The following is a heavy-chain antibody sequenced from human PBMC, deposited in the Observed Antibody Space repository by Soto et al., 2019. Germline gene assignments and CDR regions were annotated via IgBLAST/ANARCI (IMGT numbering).Heavy chain of an antibody. Sequence: QVQLVQSGAEVKKPGASVKVSCKASGYTFTSYDINWVRQATGQGLEWMGWMNPNSGNTAYAQKFQGRITMTRNTSISTAYMELSSLRSEDTAVCSCAREKVTSGYPDWGQGTLVPVSS. CDR1: GYTFTSYD. V-gene: IGHV1-8*01. CDR3: AREKVTSGYPD. J-gene: IGHJ4*02. CDR2: MNPNSGNT. D-gene: IGHD3-22*01.